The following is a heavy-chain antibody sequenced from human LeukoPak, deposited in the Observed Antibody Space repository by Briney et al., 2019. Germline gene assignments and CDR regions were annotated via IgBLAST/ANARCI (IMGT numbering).Heavy chain of an antibody. CDR1: GYTFTSYA. CDR2: INMYTANP. CDR3: ARHDNDDDFDY. Sequence: ASVKVSCKASGYTFTSYAINWLRQAPGQGLEWMGWINMYTANPAYAQGFTERFVFSSDTSVTTAYLQISNLKTEDTAVYYCARHDNDDDFDYWGQGTLVTVSS. J-gene: IGHJ4*02. V-gene: IGHV7-4-1*02. D-gene: IGHD3-16*01.